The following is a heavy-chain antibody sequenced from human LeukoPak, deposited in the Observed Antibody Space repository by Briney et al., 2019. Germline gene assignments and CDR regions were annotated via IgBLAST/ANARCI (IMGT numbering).Heavy chain of an antibody. D-gene: IGHD3-22*01. V-gene: IGHV4-34*01. J-gene: IGHJ4*02. CDR1: GGSFSGYY. CDR3: ARDCRSARPYYYDSSGYFDY. Sequence: PSVTLSLTCAVYGGSFSGYYWSWIRQPPGKGLEWIGEINHSGSTNYNPSLKSRVTISVDTSKNQFSLKLSSVTAADTAVYYCARDCRSARPYYYDSSGYFDYWGQGTLVTVSS. CDR2: INHSGST.